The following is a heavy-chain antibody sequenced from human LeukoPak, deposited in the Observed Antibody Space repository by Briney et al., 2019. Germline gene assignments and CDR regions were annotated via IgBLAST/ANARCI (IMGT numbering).Heavy chain of an antibody. Sequence: GSLRLSCAASGFTFSSYSMNWVRQAPGKGLEWVSSISSSSSYIYYADSVKGRFTISRDNAKNPLYLQMNSLRAEDTAVYYCARGPDIVVVPAAIDSGWFDPWGQGTLVTVSS. D-gene: IGHD2-2*01. J-gene: IGHJ5*02. V-gene: IGHV3-21*01. CDR3: ARGPDIVVVPAAIDSGWFDP. CDR1: GFTFSSYS. CDR2: ISSSSSYI.